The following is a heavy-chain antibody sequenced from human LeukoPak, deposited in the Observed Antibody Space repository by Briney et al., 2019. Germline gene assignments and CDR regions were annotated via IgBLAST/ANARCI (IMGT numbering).Heavy chain of an antibody. Sequence: PSETLSLTCTVSGGSISSSSYYWGWIRQPPGEGLEWIGSIYYSGSTYYNPSLKSRVTISVDTSKNQFSLKLSSVTAAHTAVYYCARNFSNENWFDPWGQGTLVTVSS. CDR1: GGSISSSSYY. V-gene: IGHV4-39*07. CDR2: IYYSGST. D-gene: IGHD1-1*01. CDR3: ARNFSNENWFDP. J-gene: IGHJ5*02.